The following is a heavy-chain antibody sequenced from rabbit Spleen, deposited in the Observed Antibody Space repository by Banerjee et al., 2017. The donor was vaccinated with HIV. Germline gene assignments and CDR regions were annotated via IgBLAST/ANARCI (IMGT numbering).Heavy chain of an antibody. CDR3: TRNANGGWDL. D-gene: IGHD4-1*01. J-gene: IGHJ3*01. CDR1: GLSLSTNA. V-gene: IGHV1S40*01. Sequence: QSLVESGGGLVKPGGTLTLTCTVSGLSLSTNAINWVRQAPGKGLEWIACIGAGSSGSTYSATWAKGRFTISSDNAQSTVDLKMNSLTAADTATYFCTRNANGGWDLWGQGTLVTVS. CDR2: IGAGSSGST.